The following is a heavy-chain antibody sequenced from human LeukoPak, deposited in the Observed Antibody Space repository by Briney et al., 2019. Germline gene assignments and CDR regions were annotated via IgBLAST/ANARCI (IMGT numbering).Heavy chain of an antibody. Sequence: SETLSLTCTVSGGSISSYYWSWIRQPAGKGLEWIGRICTSGSTNYNPSLKSRVTMSVDTSKNQFSLKLSSVTAADTAVYYCARDRDRSYYYYYGMDVWGQGTTVTVSS. CDR3: ARDRDRSYYYYYGMDV. CDR1: GGSISSYY. D-gene: IGHD1-26*01. J-gene: IGHJ6*02. V-gene: IGHV4-4*07. CDR2: ICTSGST.